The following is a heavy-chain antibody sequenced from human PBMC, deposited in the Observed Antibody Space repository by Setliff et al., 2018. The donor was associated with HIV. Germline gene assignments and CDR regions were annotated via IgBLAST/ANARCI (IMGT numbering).Heavy chain of an antibody. V-gene: IGHV4-38-2*02. CDR2: IYHSGST. D-gene: IGHD5-12*01. CDR3: ARDRGYDLDYFDC. CDR1: SYSISSGYY. J-gene: IGHJ4*02. Sequence: PSETLSLTCAVSSYSISSGYYWGWIRQPPGEGLEWIGNIYHSGSTYYNPSLKSRVTMSIDTSKNQFSLKLTSVTAADTAVYYCARDRGYDLDYFDCWGQGTLVTVSS.